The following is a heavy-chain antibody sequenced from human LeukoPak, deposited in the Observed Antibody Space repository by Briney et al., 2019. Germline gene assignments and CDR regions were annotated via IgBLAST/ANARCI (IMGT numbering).Heavy chain of an antibody. V-gene: IGHV4-4*07. J-gene: IGHJ6*03. CDR1: GGSISSYY. CDR3: ARDKGEGATWYYYYMDV. CDR2: IYTSGST. Sequence: SETRSLTCTVFGGSISSYYWSWIRQPAGKGLEWIGRIYTSGSTNYNPPLKSRVTMSVDTSKNQFSLKLSSVTAADTAVYYCARDKGEGATWYYYYMDVWGKGTTVTVSS. D-gene: IGHD1-26*01.